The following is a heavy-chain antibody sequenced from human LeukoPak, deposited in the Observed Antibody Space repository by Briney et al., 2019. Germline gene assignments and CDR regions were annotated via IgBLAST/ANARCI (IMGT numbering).Heavy chain of an antibody. CDR2: MNPNSGNT. J-gene: IGHJ4*02. D-gene: IGHD3-22*01. CDR3: ARAPVVGSGYYYDY. CDR1: GYTFTSYG. Sequence: ASVKVSCKASGYTFTSYGINWVRQATGQGLEWMGWMNPNSGNTGYAQKFQGRVTMTRNTSISTAYMELSSLRSEDTAVYYCARAPVVGSGYYYDYWGQGTLVTVSS. V-gene: IGHV1-8*01.